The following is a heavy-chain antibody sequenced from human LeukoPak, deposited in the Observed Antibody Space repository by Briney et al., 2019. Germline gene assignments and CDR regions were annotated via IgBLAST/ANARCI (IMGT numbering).Heavy chain of an antibody. CDR1: GGTFSSYA. J-gene: IGHJ4*02. D-gene: IGHD6-19*01. Sequence: SVKVSCKASGGTFSSYAISWVRQAPGQGLEWMGGIIPIFGTANYAQKFQGRVTITADESTSTAYMELSSLRSEDTAAYYCARVPSPVAGFDYWGQGTLVTVSS. V-gene: IGHV1-69*13. CDR2: IIPIFGTA. CDR3: ARVPSPVAGFDY.